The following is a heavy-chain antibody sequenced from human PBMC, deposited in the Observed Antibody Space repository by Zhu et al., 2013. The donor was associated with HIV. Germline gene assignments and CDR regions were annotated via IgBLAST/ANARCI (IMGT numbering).Heavy chain of an antibody. J-gene: IGHJ2*01. Sequence: QVLLVQSGAELKKPGTSVKVSCKASGGTISNYSITWVRQATGQGLEWMGWMNPNSGNTGYAQKFQGRVTMTRNTSISTAYMELSSLRSEDTAVYYCATHSGGDWYFDLWGRGTLVTISS. D-gene: IGHD2-15*01. CDR1: GGTISNYS. CDR3: ATHSGGDWYFDL. CDR2: MNPNSGNT. V-gene: IGHV1-8*02.